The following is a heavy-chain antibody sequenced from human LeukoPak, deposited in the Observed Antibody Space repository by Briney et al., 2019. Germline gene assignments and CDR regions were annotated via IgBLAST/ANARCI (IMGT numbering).Heavy chain of an antibody. Sequence: GGSLRLSCAAFGFTFSSYSMNWVRQAPGKGLEWVSYISSRSTTTYYADSVKGRFTISRDNAKNSLYLQMNSLRAEDTAVYYCARTPGLLYGMDVWGQGTTVTVSS. D-gene: IGHD1-26*01. CDR3: ARTPGLLYGMDV. CDR2: ISSRSTTT. V-gene: IGHV3-48*04. J-gene: IGHJ6*02. CDR1: GFTFSSYS.